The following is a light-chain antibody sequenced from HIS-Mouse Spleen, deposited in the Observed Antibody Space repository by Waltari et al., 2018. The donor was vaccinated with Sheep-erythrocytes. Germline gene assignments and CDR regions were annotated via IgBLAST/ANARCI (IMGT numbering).Light chain of an antibody. CDR3: QQYYSYLT. Sequence: AIRMTQSPSSFSASTGDRVTITCRASQGISSYLAWYQQKPWKAPKLLIYAASTLQSGVPSRFSGSGSGTDFTLTISCLQSEDFATYYCQQYYSYLTFGPGTKVDIK. CDR2: AAS. J-gene: IGKJ3*01. V-gene: IGKV1-8*01. CDR1: QGISSY.